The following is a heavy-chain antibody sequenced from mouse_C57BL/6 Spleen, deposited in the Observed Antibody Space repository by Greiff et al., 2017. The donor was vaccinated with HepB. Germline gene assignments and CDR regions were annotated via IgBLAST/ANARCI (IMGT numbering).Heavy chain of an antibody. J-gene: IGHJ2*01. CDR2: IYPGDGDT. Sequence: QVHVKQSGAELVKPGASVKISCKASGYAFSSYWMNWVKQRPGKGLEWIGQIYPGDGDTNYNGKFKGKATLTADKSSSTAYMQLSSLTSEDSAVYFCTRREGYYGSSGYFDYWGQGTTLTVSS. CDR3: TRREGYYGSSGYFDY. D-gene: IGHD1-1*01. CDR1: GYAFSSYW. V-gene: IGHV1-80*01.